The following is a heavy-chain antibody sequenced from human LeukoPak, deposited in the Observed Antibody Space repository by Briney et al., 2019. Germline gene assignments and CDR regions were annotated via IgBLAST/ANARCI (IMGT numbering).Heavy chain of an antibody. V-gene: IGHV4-59*08. D-gene: IGHD4-11*01. CDR2: IYYSGST. CDR3: ARARVTTGDYYYYMDV. Sequence: SETLSLTCTVSAGSISSYYWSWIRQPSGKGLEWIGYIYYSGSTNYNPSLKSRVTISVHTSKNQFSLNLSSVTAADTAVYYCARARVTTGDYYYYMDVWGKGTTVTVSS. J-gene: IGHJ6*03. CDR1: AGSISSYY.